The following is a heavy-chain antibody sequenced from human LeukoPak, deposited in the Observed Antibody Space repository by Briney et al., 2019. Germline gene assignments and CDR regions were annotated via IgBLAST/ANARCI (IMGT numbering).Heavy chain of an antibody. D-gene: IGHD3-10*01. CDR1: GYTLTELS. J-gene: IGHJ6*02. Sequence: ASVKVSCKVSGYTLTELSMHWVRQAPGKGLEWMGGFDPEDGETIYAQKSQGRVTMTEDTSTDTAYMELSSLRSEDTAVYYCATGWFGELFGDVWGQGTTVTVSS. CDR3: ATGWFGELFGDV. CDR2: FDPEDGET. V-gene: IGHV1-24*01.